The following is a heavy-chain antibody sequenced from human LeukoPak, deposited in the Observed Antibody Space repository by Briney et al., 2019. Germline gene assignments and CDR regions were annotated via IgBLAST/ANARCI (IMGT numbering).Heavy chain of an antibody. CDR2: INPNSGGT. Sequence: GASVKVSCKASRYTFTGYYMHWVRQAPGQGLEWMGWINPNSGGTNYAQKFQGRVTMTRDTSISTAYMELSRLRSDDTAVYYCARVSGDGSYFDYWGQGTLVTVSS. CDR3: ARVSGDGSYFDY. CDR1: RYTFTGYY. V-gene: IGHV1-2*02. J-gene: IGHJ4*02. D-gene: IGHD1-26*01.